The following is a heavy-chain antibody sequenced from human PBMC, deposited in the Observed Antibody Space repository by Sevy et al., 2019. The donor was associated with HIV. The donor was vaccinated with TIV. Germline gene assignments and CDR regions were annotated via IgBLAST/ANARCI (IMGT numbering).Heavy chain of an antibody. Sequence: GGSLRLSCAASGFTFSSYSMNWVRQAPGKGLEWVSSISSSSSYIYYADSLKGRFTISRDNAKNSLYLQMNSLRAEDTAVYYCARGLYSSGAFDIWGQGTMVTVSS. V-gene: IGHV3-21*01. CDR2: ISSSSSYI. D-gene: IGHD6-19*01. J-gene: IGHJ3*02. CDR1: GFTFSSYS. CDR3: ARGLYSSGAFDI.